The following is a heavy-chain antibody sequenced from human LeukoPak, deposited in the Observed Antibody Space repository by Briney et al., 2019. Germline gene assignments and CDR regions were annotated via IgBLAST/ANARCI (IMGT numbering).Heavy chain of an antibody. D-gene: IGHD2-15*01. CDR1: GGSLSSSNW. Sequence: PSGTLSLTCAVSGGSLSSSNWWSWVRQPPGKGLEWIRAIYHSGSTNYNPSLKSRVTISVDKSKNQFSLKLSSVTAADTAVYYCASQWGYCSGGSCYSNLYWYFDLWGRGTLVTVSS. V-gene: IGHV4-4*02. CDR3: ASQWGYCSGGSCYSNLYWYFDL. J-gene: IGHJ2*01. CDR2: IYHSGST.